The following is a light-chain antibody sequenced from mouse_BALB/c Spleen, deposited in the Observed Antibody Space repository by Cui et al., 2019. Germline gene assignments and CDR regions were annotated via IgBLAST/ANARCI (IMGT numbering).Light chain of an antibody. V-gene: IGKV10-94*01. Sequence: DIQMNQSPSSLSASLGDTITITCHASQNINVWLRWYQQKPGNIPKLLIYKASNLHTGVPSRFSGSGSGTGFTLTISSLQPEDIATYYCQQGQSYPRTIGGGTKLEIK. J-gene: IGKJ1*01. CDR1: QNINVW. CDR2: KAS. CDR3: QQGQSYPRT.